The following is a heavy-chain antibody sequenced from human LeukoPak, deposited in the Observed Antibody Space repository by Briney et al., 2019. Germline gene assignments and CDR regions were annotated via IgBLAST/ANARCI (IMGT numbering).Heavy chain of an antibody. Sequence: GGSLRLSCEASGFTFSRSAMNWVRHAPGKGLEWVSAISGSGGSTYYADSVKGRFTISRDNSKNTLYLQMNSLRAEDTAVYYCAKIPTYDSSGYYPYYFDYWGQGTLVTVSS. CDR2: ISGSGGST. J-gene: IGHJ4*02. V-gene: IGHV3-23*01. CDR3: AKIPTYDSSGYYPYYFDY. D-gene: IGHD3-22*01. CDR1: GFTFSRSA.